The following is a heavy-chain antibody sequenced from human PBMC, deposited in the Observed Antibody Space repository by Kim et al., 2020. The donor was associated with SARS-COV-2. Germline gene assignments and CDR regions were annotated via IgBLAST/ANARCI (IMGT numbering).Heavy chain of an antibody. CDR2: IHSGRST. CDR1: GFTVSSNY. CDR3: ARVHYSAYDYSHAFDI. D-gene: IGHD5-12*01. J-gene: IGHJ3*02. V-gene: IGHV3-53*01. Sequence: GGSLRLSCAASGFTVSSNYMSWVRQAPGRGLEWVAVIHSGRSTNYADSVKGRFTISRDNSKNTLYLQMDSLRAEDTAVYYCARVHYSAYDYSHAFDIWGQGAMVTVSS.